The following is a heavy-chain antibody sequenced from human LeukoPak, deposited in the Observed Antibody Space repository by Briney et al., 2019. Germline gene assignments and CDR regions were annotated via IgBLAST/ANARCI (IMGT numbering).Heavy chain of an antibody. CDR1: GGSTSSYY. Sequence: KPSETLSLTCTVSGGSTSSYYWSWIRQPPGKGLEWIGYIYYSGSSNYNPSLKSRVTMLVDTSKNQFSLKLNSVTAADTAVYYCARHGTIAAAGYLDYWGQGTLVTVSS. CDR2: IYYSGSS. CDR3: ARHGTIAAAGYLDY. J-gene: IGHJ4*02. V-gene: IGHV4-59*01. D-gene: IGHD6-13*01.